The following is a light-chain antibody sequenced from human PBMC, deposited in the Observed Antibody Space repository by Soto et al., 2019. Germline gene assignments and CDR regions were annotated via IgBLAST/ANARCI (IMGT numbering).Light chain of an antibody. V-gene: IGLV2-14*03. CDR2: DVS. CDR1: SSDVGGYGY. Sequence: QSVLTQPASVSGSPGQSITISCTGTSSDVGGYGYVSWYQQHPGKAPKLMIYDVSNRPSGVSNRFSGSKSGNTASLTISGLQAEDEADYYCSSYTSSNTLVVFGGGTQLTVL. J-gene: IGLJ2*01. CDR3: SSYTSSNTLVV.